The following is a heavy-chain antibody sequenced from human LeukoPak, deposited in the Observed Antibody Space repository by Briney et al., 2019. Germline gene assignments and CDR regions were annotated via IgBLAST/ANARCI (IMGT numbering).Heavy chain of an antibody. Sequence: SVKVSCKASGGTFSSYAISWVRQAPGQGLEWMGGIIPIFGTANYAQKFQGRVTITADESTSTAYMELSSLRSEDTAVYYCARNFYQGLANWFDPCGQGTLVTVSS. CDR1: GGTFSSYA. CDR2: IIPIFGTA. V-gene: IGHV1-69*13. CDR3: ARNFYQGLANWFDP. J-gene: IGHJ5*02. D-gene: IGHD3-3*02.